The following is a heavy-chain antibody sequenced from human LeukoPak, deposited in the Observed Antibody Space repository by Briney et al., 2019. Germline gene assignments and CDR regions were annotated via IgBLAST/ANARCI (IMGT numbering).Heavy chain of an antibody. CDR2: IYSGGST. J-gene: IGHJ3*02. Sequence: GGSLGLSCAASGFTVSSNYMSWVRQAPGKGLEWVSVIYSGGSTYYADSVKGRFTISRDNSKNTLYLQMNSLRAEDTAVYYCARDTRTGYSYGRDAFDIWGQGTMVTVSS. CDR1: GFTVSSNY. D-gene: IGHD5-18*01. V-gene: IGHV3-53*01. CDR3: ARDTRTGYSYGRDAFDI.